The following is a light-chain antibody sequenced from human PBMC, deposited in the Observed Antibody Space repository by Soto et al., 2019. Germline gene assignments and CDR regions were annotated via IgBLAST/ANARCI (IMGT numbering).Light chain of an antibody. CDR3: QQYNSYSGYT. Sequence: DIQMTQSPSTLSASVGDRVILTCRASQSISSWLAWYQQKPGKAPKLLIYKASSLESGVPSRFSGSGSGTEFTLTITSLQPDDFAAYDCQQYNSYSGYTFGQGTKLEIK. V-gene: IGKV1-5*03. J-gene: IGKJ2*01. CDR2: KAS. CDR1: QSISSW.